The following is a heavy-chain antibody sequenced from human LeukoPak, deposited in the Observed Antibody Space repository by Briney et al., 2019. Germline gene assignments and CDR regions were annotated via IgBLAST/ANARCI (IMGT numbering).Heavy chain of an antibody. CDR3: ARDQLGYYYDSRDAFDI. Sequence: GASVKVSCKASGYSFTTYGISWVRQAPGQGLEWMGWISPHNGDTNYAQKVQGRVTMTIDTSTTTTYMELRSLRSDDTAVYYCARDQLGYYYDSRDAFDIWGQGTMVTVSS. J-gene: IGHJ3*02. CDR2: ISPHNGDT. D-gene: IGHD3-22*01. CDR1: GYSFTTYG. V-gene: IGHV1-18*01.